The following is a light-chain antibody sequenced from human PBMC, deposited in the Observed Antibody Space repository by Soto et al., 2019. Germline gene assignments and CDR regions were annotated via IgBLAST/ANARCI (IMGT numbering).Light chain of an antibody. V-gene: IGKV1-5*01. Sequence: HMTQSPSTLSASVATTVTITCRASQTISRWLAWYQQKPGKAPRLLIYTASTLESGVPSRFSASGSGTEFTLTISSLNPDDFATYYCQEYNNYWTFGQGTKVDIK. J-gene: IGKJ1*01. CDR3: QEYNNYWT. CDR1: QTISRW. CDR2: TAS.